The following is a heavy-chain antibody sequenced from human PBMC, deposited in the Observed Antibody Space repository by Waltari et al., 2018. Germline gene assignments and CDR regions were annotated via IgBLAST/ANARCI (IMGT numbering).Heavy chain of an antibody. D-gene: IGHD2-8*02. Sequence: QLQLQESGPGLVKPSETLSLTCTVSGGSISSSSYYWGWIRQPPGKGLEWIGSIYYSGSTYYNPSLKSRVTISVDTSKNQFSLKLSSVTAADTAVYYCARRPSLDWWFDYWGQGTLVTVSS. J-gene: IGHJ4*02. CDR1: GGSISSSSYY. V-gene: IGHV4-39*01. CDR2: IYYSGST. CDR3: ARRPSLDWWFDY.